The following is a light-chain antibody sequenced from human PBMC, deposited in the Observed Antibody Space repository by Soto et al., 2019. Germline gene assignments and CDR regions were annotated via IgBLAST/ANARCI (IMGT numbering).Light chain of an antibody. V-gene: IGLV2-14*01. CDR1: SSDVGGYKY. Sequence: QSVLTQPASVSGSPGQSITISCTGTSSDVGGYKYVSWYQLHPGTAPKLVIYDVTNRPSGVSNRFSGSKSGNTASLTISGLQAEDEADYFCSSYTDTTTLGVVFGGGTKLTVL. CDR3: SSYTDTTTLGVV. CDR2: DVT. J-gene: IGLJ3*02.